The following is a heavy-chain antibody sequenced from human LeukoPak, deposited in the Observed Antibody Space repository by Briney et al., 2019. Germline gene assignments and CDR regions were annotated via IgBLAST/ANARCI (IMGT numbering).Heavy chain of an antibody. D-gene: IGHD3-22*01. J-gene: IGHJ5*02. CDR3: ARHSKHYYDSSGYYQRPNSFDP. V-gene: IGHV1-2*02. Sequence: GASVKVSCKASGYTFTGYYMHRVRQAPGQGLEWMGWINPNSGGTNYAQKFQGRVTMTRDTSISTAYMELSRLRSDDTAVYYCARHSKHYYDSSGYYQRPNSFDPWGQGTLVPVSS. CDR1: GYTFTGYY. CDR2: INPNSGGT.